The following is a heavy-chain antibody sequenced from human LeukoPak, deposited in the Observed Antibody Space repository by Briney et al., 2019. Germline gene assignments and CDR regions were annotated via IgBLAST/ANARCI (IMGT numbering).Heavy chain of an antibody. J-gene: IGHJ6*03. CDR3: ARVADFWSGYNYYYYMDV. CDR1: GYTLTELS. D-gene: IGHD3-3*01. CDR2: FDPEDGET. V-gene: IGHV1-24*01. Sequence: ASVKVSCKVSGYTLTELSMHWVRQAPGKGLEWMGGFDPEDGETIYAQKFQGRVTMTEDTSTDTAYMELSSLRSEDTAVYYCARVADFWSGYNYYYYMDVWGKGTTVTVSS.